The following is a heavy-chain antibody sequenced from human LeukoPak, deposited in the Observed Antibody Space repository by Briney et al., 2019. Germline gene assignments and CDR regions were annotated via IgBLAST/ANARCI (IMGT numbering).Heavy chain of an antibody. CDR1: GFTFSSYS. D-gene: IGHD2-21*02. V-gene: IGHV3-21*01. CDR3: AREGGGDCYTCEGHY. CDR2: ISSSSSYI. Sequence: GGSLRLSCAASGFTFSSYSMNWVRQAPGKGLEWVSSISSSSSYIYYADSVKGRFTISRDNAKNSLYLQTNSLRAEDTAVYYCAREGGGDCYTCEGHYWGQGTLVTVSS. J-gene: IGHJ4*02.